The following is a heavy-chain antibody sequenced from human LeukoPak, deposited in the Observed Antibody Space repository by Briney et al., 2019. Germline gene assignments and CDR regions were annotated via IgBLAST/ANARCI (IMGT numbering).Heavy chain of an antibody. D-gene: IGHD2-15*01. CDR2: ISGSGGST. CDR1: GFTFSSYG. CDR3: ARSTQTGGGYCSGGSCYNDY. Sequence: GGTLRLSCAASGFTFSSYGMSWVRQAPGKGLEWVSAISGSGGSTYYADSVKGRFTISRDNSKNTLYMQMNSLRAEDTAVYYCARSTQTGGGYCSGGSCYNDYWGQGTLVTVSS. V-gene: IGHV3-23*01. J-gene: IGHJ4*02.